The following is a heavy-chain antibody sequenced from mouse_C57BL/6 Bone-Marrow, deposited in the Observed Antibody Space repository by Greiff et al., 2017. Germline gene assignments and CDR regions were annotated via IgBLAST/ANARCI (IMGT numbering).Heavy chain of an antibody. CDR1: GYAFTNYL. CDR3: ARDTYYSNYGAMDY. V-gene: IGHV1-54*01. CDR2: INPGSGGT. J-gene: IGHJ4*01. D-gene: IGHD2-5*01. Sequence: QVQLKESGAELVRPGTSVKVSCKASGYAFTNYLIEWVKQRPGQGLEWIGVINPGSGGTNYNEKFKGKATLTADKSSSTAYMQLSSLTSEDSAVYFCARDTYYSNYGAMDYWGQGTSVTVSS.